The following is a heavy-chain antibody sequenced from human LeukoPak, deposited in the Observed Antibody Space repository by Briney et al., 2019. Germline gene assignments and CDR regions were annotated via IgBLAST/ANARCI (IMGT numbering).Heavy chain of an antibody. CDR2: ISYDGSNK. V-gene: IGHV3-30-3*01. CDR3: ARDLVVVPAAYGMDV. CDR1: GFTFSSYA. Sequence: GRSLRLSCAASGFTFSSYAMHWVRQAPGKGLEWVAVISYDGSNKYYADSMKGRFTISRDNSKNTLYLQMNSPRAEDTAVYYCARDLVVVPAAYGMDVWGQGTTVTVSS. J-gene: IGHJ6*02. D-gene: IGHD2-2*01.